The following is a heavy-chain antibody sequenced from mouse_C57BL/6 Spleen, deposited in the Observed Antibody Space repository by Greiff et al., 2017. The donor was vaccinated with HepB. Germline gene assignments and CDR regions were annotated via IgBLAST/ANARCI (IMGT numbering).Heavy chain of an antibody. V-gene: IGHV1-72*01. CDR2: IDPNSGGT. J-gene: IGHJ4*01. CDR3: ARSTVVAGGYDYYAMDY. D-gene: IGHD1-1*01. Sequence: VQLQQPGAELVKPGASVKLSCKASGYTFTSYWMHWVKQRPGRGLEWIGRIDPNSGGTKYNEKFKSKATLTVDKPSSTAYMQLSSLTSEDSAVYYCARSTVVAGGYDYYAMDYWGQGTSVTVSS. CDR1: GYTFTSYW.